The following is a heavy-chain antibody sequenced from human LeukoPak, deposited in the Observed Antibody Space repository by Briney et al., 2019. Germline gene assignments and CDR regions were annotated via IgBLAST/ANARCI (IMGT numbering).Heavy chain of an antibody. D-gene: IGHD3-10*01. V-gene: IGHV4-4*07. Sequence: PSETLSLTCTVSGGSISSYYWSWIRQPAGKGLEWIGRIYTSGSTNYNPSLKSRVTISVDTSKNQFSLKLSSVTAADTAVYYCARHYYGSGKDAFDTWGQGTMVTVSS. CDR2: IYTSGST. CDR1: GGSISSYY. CDR3: ARHYYGSGKDAFDT. J-gene: IGHJ3*02.